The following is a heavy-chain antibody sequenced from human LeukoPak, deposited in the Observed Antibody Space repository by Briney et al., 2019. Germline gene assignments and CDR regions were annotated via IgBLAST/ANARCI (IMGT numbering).Heavy chain of an antibody. D-gene: IGHD3-10*01. CDR3: ARDDYYASGLFDY. J-gene: IGHJ4*02. CDR2: IYHSGST. Sequence: PSGTLSLTCAVSGGSISSSNWWSWVRQPPGKGLEWIGEIYHSGSTNYNPSLKSRVTISVDKSKNQFSLKLSSVTAADTAVYYCARDDYYASGLFDYWGQETLVTVSS. V-gene: IGHV4-4*02. CDR1: GGSISSSNW.